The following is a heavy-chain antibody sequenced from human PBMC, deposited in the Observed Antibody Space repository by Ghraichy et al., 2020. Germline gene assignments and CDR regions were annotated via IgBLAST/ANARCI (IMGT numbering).Heavy chain of an antibody. J-gene: IGHJ3*02. V-gene: IGHV5-51*01. Sequence: GESLNISCKGSGYSFTSYWIGWVRQMPGKGLEWMGIIYPGDSDTRYSPSFQGQVTISTDKSISTAYLQWSSLKASDTAMYYCASQSKWLAHDAFDIWGQGTMVTVSS. D-gene: IGHD6-19*01. CDR1: GYSFTSYW. CDR2: IYPGDSDT. CDR3: ASQSKWLAHDAFDI.